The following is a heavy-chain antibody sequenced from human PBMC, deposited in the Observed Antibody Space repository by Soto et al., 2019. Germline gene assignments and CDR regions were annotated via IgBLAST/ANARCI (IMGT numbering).Heavy chain of an antibody. Sequence: GGSLRLSCAASGFTFSSYAMHWVRQAPGKGLEWVAVISYDGSNKYYADSVKGRFTISRDNSKNTLYLQMNSLRAEDTAVYYSARDRVDCTNGVCYTSAYYYYSGMDVWGQGTTVPVS. D-gene: IGHD2-8*01. CDR2: ISYDGSNK. J-gene: IGHJ6*02. CDR3: ARDRVDCTNGVCYTSAYYYYSGMDV. CDR1: GFTFSSYA. V-gene: IGHV3-30-3*01.